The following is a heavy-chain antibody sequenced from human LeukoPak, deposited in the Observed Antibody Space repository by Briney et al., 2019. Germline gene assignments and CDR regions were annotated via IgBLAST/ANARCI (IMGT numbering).Heavy chain of an antibody. CDR3: AKGVTATRPDYFDN. J-gene: IGHJ4*02. CDR1: GFTFSSYA. V-gene: IGHV3-23*01. D-gene: IGHD1-20*01. Sequence: GGSLRLSRAASGFTFSSYAMSWVRQAPGKGLEWVSTISGSASSTYNAESVRGRFTVSRDNSKNTLSLQMNSLTAEDTAVYFCAKGVTATRPDYFDNWGQGTLVSVSS. CDR2: ISGSASST.